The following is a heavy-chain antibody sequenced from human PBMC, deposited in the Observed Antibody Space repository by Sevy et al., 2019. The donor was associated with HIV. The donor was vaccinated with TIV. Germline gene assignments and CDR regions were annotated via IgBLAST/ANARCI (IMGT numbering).Heavy chain of an antibody. J-gene: IGHJ6*02. D-gene: IGHD3-16*01. CDR1: GYTFTSYD. CDR3: ARGRGSKSLDV. V-gene: IGHV1-8*01. Sequence: ASVKVSCKASGYTFTSYDINWERQATGQGLEWMGWMNPNSANTDHAQEFQGRVTMTRDTSKSTAYMELSSQRFEDTAVYYCARGRGSKSLDVWGQGTTVTVSS. CDR2: MNPNSANT.